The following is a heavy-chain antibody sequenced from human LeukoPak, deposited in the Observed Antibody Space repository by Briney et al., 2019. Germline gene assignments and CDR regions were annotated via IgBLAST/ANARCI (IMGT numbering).Heavy chain of an antibody. D-gene: IGHD3-3*01. J-gene: IGHJ4*02. CDR3: ARVGPALVKVRFLEWLLGPYFDY. V-gene: IGHV4-30-4*02. CDR1: GGSISSGDYY. Sequence: ASETLSLTCTVSGGSISSGDYYWSWIRQPPGKGLEWIGYIYYSGSTYYNPSLKSRVTISVDTSKNQFSLKLSSVTAADTAVYYCARVGPALVKVRFLEWLLGPYFDYWGQGTLVTVSS. CDR2: IYYSGST.